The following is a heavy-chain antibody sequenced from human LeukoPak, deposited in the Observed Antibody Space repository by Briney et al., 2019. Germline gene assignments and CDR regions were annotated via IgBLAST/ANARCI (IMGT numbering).Heavy chain of an antibody. V-gene: IGHV1-69*06. CDR3: ARVSPDYGEIAPQDMDV. Sequence: SVKVPCKASGGTFSSYAISWVRQAPGQGLEWMGGIIPIFGTANYAQKFQGRVTITADKSTSTAYMELSSLRSEDTAVYYCARVSPDYGEIAPQDMDVWGKGTTVTVSS. D-gene: IGHD4-17*01. CDR2: IIPIFGTA. CDR1: GGTFSSYA. J-gene: IGHJ6*03.